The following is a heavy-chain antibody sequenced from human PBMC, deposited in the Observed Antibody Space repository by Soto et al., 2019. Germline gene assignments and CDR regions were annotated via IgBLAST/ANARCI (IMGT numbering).Heavy chain of an antibody. CDR1: GGTFSSYA. CDR2: INPSGGST. J-gene: IGHJ5*02. Sequence: GASVKVSCKASGGTFSSYAISWVRQAPGQGLEWMGIINPSGGSTSYAQKFQGRVTMTRDTSTSTVYMELSSLRSEDTAVYYCARAFFSSSDRVNWLDPWGQGTLVTVSS. D-gene: IGHD6-6*01. V-gene: IGHV1-46*01. CDR3: ARAFFSSSDRVNWLDP.